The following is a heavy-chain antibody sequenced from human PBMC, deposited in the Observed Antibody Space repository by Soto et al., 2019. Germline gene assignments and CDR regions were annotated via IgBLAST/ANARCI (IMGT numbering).Heavy chain of an antibody. CDR2: ISYDGSNK. CDR3: AKDPPSGSSDAFDI. D-gene: IGHD1-26*01. V-gene: IGHV3-30*18. CDR1: GFTFSSYG. Sequence: LRLSCAASGFTFSSYGMHWVRQAPGKGLEWVAVISYDGSNKYYADSVKGRFTISRDNSKNTLYLQMNSLRAEDTAVYYCAKDPPSGSSDAFDIWGQGTMVTVSS. J-gene: IGHJ3*02.